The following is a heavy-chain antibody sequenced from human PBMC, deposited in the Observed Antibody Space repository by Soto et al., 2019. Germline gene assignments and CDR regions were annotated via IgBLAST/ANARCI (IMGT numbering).Heavy chain of an antibody. V-gene: IGHV1-69*12. J-gene: IGHJ4*02. Sequence: QVQLVQSGAEVKKAGSSVKVSCKASGGTFSSYAISWVRQAPGQGLEWMGGIIPIFGTANYAQKFQGRVTIAADESTSTAYMELSSLRSEDTAVYYCARDLEYSTPFDYFDYWGQGTLVTVSS. D-gene: IGHD6-6*01. CDR3: ARDLEYSTPFDYFDY. CDR1: GGTFSSYA. CDR2: IIPIFGTA.